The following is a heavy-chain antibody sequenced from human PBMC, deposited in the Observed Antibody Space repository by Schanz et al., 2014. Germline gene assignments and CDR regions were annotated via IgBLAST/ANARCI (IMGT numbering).Heavy chain of an antibody. J-gene: IGHJ3*02. Sequence: QVQLQQWGAGLLKPSETLSLTCTVSGGSMSSYYWTWIRQPPGKGLEWIGYIYYSGSTNYNPSLRSGVTISVDTSKNHFPLKLSSGTAADTAVYYCARQILIGAFDIWGQGTMVTVSS. CDR3: ARQILIGAFDI. CDR2: IYYSGST. CDR1: GGSMSSYY. D-gene: IGHD3-9*01. V-gene: IGHV4-59*08.